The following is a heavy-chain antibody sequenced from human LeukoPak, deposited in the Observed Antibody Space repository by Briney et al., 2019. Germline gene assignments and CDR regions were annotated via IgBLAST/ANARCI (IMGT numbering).Heavy chain of an antibody. V-gene: IGHV3-30*02. CDR2: IRYDGSNK. D-gene: IGHD2-2*02. Sequence: QPGGSPRLSCAASGFTFSSYGMHWVRQAPGKRLEWVAFIRYDGSNKYYADSVKGRFTISRDNSKNTLYLQMNSLRAEDTAVYYCAKDPRVVVPAAISYYFDYWGQGTLVTVSS. J-gene: IGHJ4*02. CDR3: AKDPRVVVPAAISYYFDY. CDR1: GFTFSSYG.